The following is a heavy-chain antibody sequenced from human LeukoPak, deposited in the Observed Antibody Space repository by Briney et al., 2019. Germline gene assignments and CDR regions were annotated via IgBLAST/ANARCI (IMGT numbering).Heavy chain of an antibody. CDR2: FYYTGST. V-gene: IGHV4-59*01. J-gene: IGHJ4*02. CDR1: GGSISTYY. D-gene: IGHD4-23*01. Sequence: KTSETLSLTCTVSGGSISTYYWSWIRQPPGKGLDWIGSFYYTGSTNYSPSLRSRVTISLDTSKNQISLRLSSVTAADTAVYYCARGGNALDYWGQGTLVTVSS. CDR3: ARGGNALDY.